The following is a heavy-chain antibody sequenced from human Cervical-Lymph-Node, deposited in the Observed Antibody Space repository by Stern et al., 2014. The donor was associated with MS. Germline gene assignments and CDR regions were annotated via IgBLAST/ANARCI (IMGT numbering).Heavy chain of an antibody. V-gene: IGHV1-2*06. J-gene: IGHJ6*02. Sequence: VQLVQSGAEVKKPGASVKVSCKASGYNFIAYNLHWVRQAPGQGLEWMGRINPNTGETTYAQKFQGRVTMTRDTSISTAYMDLNRLTSDATAVYYCARDQGAVRGVWYYYAMDVWGQGTTVTVSS. CDR1: GYNFIAYN. CDR2: INPNTGET. D-gene: IGHD3-10*01. CDR3: ARDQGAVRGVWYYYAMDV.